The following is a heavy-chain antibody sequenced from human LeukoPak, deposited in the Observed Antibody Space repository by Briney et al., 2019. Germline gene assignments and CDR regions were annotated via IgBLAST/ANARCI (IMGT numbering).Heavy chain of an antibody. CDR1: GGSFSAYY. D-gene: IGHD7-27*01. V-gene: IGHV4-34*01. Sequence: PSETLSLTCAVYGGSFSAYYWSWIRQPPGKGLEWIGEINHSGSTNYNPSLKCRVTISVDTSKNQFSLKLRSVTAADTAVYYCARGHRLGYYYYYMDVWGKGTTVTVSS. J-gene: IGHJ6*03. CDR3: ARGHRLGYYYYYMDV. CDR2: INHSGST.